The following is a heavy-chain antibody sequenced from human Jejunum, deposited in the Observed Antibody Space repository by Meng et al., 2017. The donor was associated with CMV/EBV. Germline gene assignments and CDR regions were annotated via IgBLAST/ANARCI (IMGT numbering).Heavy chain of an antibody. Sequence: FGFSISSDGMSWVRQAAGKGREWVSGISEGGGSTYYADPVKGRFTISRDNSKSTLYLQMNSLRDEDTAVYFCAKDQRTLDAFDIWGQGTMVTVSS. CDR1: GFSISSDG. CDR2: ISEGGGST. V-gene: IGHV3-23*01. J-gene: IGHJ3*02. CDR3: AKDQRTLDAFDI.